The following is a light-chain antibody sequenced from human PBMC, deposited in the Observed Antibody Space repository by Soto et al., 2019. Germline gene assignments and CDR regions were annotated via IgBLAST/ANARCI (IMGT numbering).Light chain of an antibody. CDR2: EVS. Sequence: QSALTQPASVSGSPGQSITISCTGTSSDIGGYNYVSWYQQYPGKAPKLMIYEVSNRPSGVSNRFSGSKSGNTASLTISGLQAEDEADYYCNSYTSSSTPYVFGTGPKLTVL. CDR1: SSDIGGYNY. CDR3: NSYTSSSTPYV. J-gene: IGLJ1*01. V-gene: IGLV2-14*01.